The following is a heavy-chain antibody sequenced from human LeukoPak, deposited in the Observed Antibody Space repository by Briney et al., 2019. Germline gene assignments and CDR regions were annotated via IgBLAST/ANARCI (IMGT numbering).Heavy chain of an antibody. J-gene: IGHJ3*02. CDR3: ARHFGTVDDAFDI. Sequence: SETLSLTCTVSGGSISSSSYYWGWIRQPPGKGLEWIGSIYYSGSTYYNPSLKSRVTISVDTSKNQFSLKLSSVTAADTAVYYCARHFGTVDDAFDIWGQGTMVTVSS. D-gene: IGHD4-23*01. CDR1: GGSISSSSYY. V-gene: IGHV4-39*01. CDR2: IYYSGST.